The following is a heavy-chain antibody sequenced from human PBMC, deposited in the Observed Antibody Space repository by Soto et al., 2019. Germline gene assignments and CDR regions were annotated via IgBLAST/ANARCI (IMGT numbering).Heavy chain of an antibody. CDR3: ARAWGGHVEDY. J-gene: IGHJ4*02. Sequence: QVQLQESGPGLVKPSETLSLTCTVSGGSISSYYWSWIRQPPRKGLEWIGYIYYSGSTNYNPSLKSRVTISVDTSKNQFSLKLSSVTAADTAVYYCARAWGGHVEDYWGQGTLVTVSS. V-gene: IGHV4-59*01. D-gene: IGHD3-16*01. CDR1: GGSISSYY. CDR2: IYYSGST.